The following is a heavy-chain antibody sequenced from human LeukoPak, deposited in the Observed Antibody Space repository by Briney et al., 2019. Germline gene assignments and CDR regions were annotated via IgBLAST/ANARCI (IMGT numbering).Heavy chain of an antibody. J-gene: IGHJ6*03. CDR2: IYYSGST. CDR1: GGSISSSSYY. D-gene: IGHD5-24*01. Sequence: SETLSLTCTVSGGSISSSSYYWGWIRQPPGKGLEWIGSIYYSGSTYYNPSLKSRVTISVDTSKNQFSLKLSSVTAADTAVYYCARDFADTITVTGDVYYMDVWGKGTTVTVSS. V-gene: IGHV4-39*07. CDR3: ARDFADTITVTGDVYYMDV.